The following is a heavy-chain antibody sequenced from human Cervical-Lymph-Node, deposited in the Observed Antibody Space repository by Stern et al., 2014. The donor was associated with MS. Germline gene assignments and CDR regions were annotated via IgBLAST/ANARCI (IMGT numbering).Heavy chain of an antibody. CDR3: ALSSETSDRWYSLGYDL. CDR2: SFPVFGTP. D-gene: IGHD6-13*01. V-gene: IGHV1-69*01. Sequence: VQMVEYGAEATKPGSSVKVSCKASGGTFSKFPSSWVRQAPGQGLEWMAGSFPVFGTPTYAQEFRGRVTIPADVSTSTVYMELSSLRSDDTAVYYCALSSETSDRWYSLGYDLWGQGTLVTVSS. J-gene: IGHJ5*02. CDR1: GGTFSKFP.